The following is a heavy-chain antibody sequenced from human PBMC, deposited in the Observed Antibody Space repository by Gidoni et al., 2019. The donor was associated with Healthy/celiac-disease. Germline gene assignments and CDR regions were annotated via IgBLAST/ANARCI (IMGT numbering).Heavy chain of an antibody. CDR3: AKGWMVVPAAPPRH. D-gene: IGHD2-2*01. V-gene: IGHV3-23*04. Sequence: EVQLVESGGGLVQPGGSLRLSCAASGFTFSSYAMRWVRQAPGKGLEWVSAISGSGGSTYYADAGKGRVTISRDNSKNTLYLQMNSLRAEDTAVYYCAKGWMVVPAAPPRHWGQGTLVTVSS. CDR2: ISGSGGST. J-gene: IGHJ1*01. CDR1: GFTFSSYA.